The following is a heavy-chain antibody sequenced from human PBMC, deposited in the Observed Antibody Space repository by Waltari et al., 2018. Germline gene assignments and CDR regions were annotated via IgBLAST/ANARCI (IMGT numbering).Heavy chain of an antibody. D-gene: IGHD4-17*01. J-gene: IGHJ4*02. CDR2: ISTCCWTA. CDR3: ARDQGAGPTRTTVVTLWGGFDY. CDR1: GGTFSSYA. Sequence: QVQLVQSGAEVKKPGSSVKVSCKASGGTFSSYAISWVRQAPGQGLAWRGGISTCCWTAKYAQKVQGRFTSTADKATSTADMGLSSLRSEDTAVYYCARDQGAGPTRTTVVTLWGGFDYWGQGTLVTVSS. V-gene: IGHV1-69*14.